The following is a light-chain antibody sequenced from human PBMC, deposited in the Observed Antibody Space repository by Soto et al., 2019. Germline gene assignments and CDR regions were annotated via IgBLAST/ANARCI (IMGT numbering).Light chain of an antibody. CDR1: QTINSY. V-gene: IGKV1-39*01. CDR3: QQSYGTPRT. J-gene: IGKJ1*01. CDR2: TAS. Sequence: IQMTQSPSSLSASVGDRVTITCRASQTINSYLNWYQQKPGKAPKLLISTASSLRSGVPSRFSGSRSGTDFTLTISGLQYEDISTYYCQQSYGTPRTFGQGTKVDIK.